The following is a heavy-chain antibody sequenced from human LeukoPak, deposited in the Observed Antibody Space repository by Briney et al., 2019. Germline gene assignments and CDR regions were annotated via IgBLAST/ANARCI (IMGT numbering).Heavy chain of an antibody. J-gene: IGHJ6*02. Sequence: GGSLRLSCAASGFTFTNYWMAWVRQAPGKGLEWVANINADGSVEYLVDSVQGRFSISRDNAKDQLYLQMNSLRAEDTAVYYCATYRVSHGMDVWGQGTTVTVSS. V-gene: IGHV3-7*01. D-gene: IGHD3-16*02. CDR3: ATYRVSHGMDV. CDR2: INADGSVE. CDR1: GFTFTNYW.